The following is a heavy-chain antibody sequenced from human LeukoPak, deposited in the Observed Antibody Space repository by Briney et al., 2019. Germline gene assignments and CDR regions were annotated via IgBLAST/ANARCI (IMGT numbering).Heavy chain of an antibody. D-gene: IGHD2-21*02. Sequence: SETLSLTCTVSGGSISSSSYYWGWIRQPPGKGLEWIGSIYYSGSTYYNPSLKSRVTISVDTSKNQFSLKLSSVTAADTAVYYCARHELMVVTARNWFDPWGQGTLVTVSP. CDR3: ARHELMVVTARNWFDP. CDR2: IYYSGST. V-gene: IGHV4-39*01. CDR1: GGSISSSSYY. J-gene: IGHJ5*02.